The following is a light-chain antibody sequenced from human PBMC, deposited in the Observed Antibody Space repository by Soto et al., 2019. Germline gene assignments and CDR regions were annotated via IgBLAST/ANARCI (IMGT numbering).Light chain of an antibody. CDR2: AAS. CDR3: QQRSNWPQT. J-gene: IGKJ1*01. V-gene: IGKV1-17*01. Sequence: DIQMTQSPSSLSASVGDRVTITCRASQAIGNDLGWYQQRPGKAPNRLIYAASNRAAGLPARFSGSGSGSDFTLTVTSLEPEDFAVYYCQQRSNWPQTFGQGTKVDIK. CDR1: QAIGND.